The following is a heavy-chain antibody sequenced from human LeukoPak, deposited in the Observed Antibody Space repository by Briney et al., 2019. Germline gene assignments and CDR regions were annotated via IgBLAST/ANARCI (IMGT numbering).Heavy chain of an antibody. J-gene: IGHJ3*02. V-gene: IGHV1-2*02. D-gene: IGHD3-3*01. Sequence: GASVKVSCKASGYTFTGYYMHWVRQAPGQGLEWMGWINPNSGGTNYAQKFQGRVTMTRDTSISTAYMELSSLRSEDTAVYYCARVGEHITIFGVVRFAFDIWGQGTMVTVSS. CDR3: ARVGEHITIFGVVRFAFDI. CDR2: INPNSGGT. CDR1: GYTFTGYY.